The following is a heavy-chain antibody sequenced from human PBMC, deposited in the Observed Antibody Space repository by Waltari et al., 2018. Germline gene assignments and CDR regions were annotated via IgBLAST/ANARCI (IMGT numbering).Heavy chain of an antibody. CDR2: IFPSGST. D-gene: IGHD6-13*01. J-gene: IGHJ4*02. CDR1: DGSISSASW. CDR3: AGGSSMQQLMRY. V-gene: IGHV4-4*02. Sequence: QLQLQESGPGLLKPSETLSLTCHVSDGSISSASWWSWIRQSPGKGLEWLCEIFPSGSTNYNPSLESRVTISQDYSKNQFSLKLNSVTAADTAVYYCAGGSSMQQLMRYWGQGILVTVSS.